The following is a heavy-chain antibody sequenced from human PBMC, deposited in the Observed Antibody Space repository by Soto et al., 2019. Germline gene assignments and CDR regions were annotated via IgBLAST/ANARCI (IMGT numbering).Heavy chain of an antibody. J-gene: IGHJ4*02. CDR1: GDNFNNYA. D-gene: IGHD3-10*01. Sequence: QVQLVQSGTEVQKPGSSVKVSCQASGDNFNNYAINWVRQAPGQGLEWMGGLVPIFLTANYAQKFQGRVTITADRSTSTAYMELSSLISEDTAVYYCTRGRGYSASWGQGTLVTVSS. CDR3: TRGRGYSAS. CDR2: LVPIFLTA. V-gene: IGHV1-69*06.